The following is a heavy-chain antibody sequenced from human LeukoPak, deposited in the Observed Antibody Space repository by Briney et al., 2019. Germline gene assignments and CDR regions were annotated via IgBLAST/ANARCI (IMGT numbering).Heavy chain of an antibody. Sequence: GGSLRLSCAASGFTFSSYAMSWVRQAPGKGLEWVSAISGSGGSTYYADSVKGRFTISRDKSKNTLYLQMNSLRAEDTAVYYCAKVALLWFGELRDGMDVWGQGTTVTVSS. V-gene: IGHV3-23*01. CDR2: ISGSGGST. CDR1: GFTFSSYA. D-gene: IGHD3-10*01. CDR3: AKVALLWFGELRDGMDV. J-gene: IGHJ6*02.